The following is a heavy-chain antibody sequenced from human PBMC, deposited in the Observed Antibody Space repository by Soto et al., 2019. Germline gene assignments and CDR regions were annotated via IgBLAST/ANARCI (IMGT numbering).Heavy chain of an antibody. V-gene: IGHV1-18*04. J-gene: IGHJ4*02. D-gene: IGHD6-25*01. Sequence: QVQLVQSGNEVKKPGASVNVSCKAFGCTFTSYGLSWVRQVPGQGLEWLGWISAFNGDTHYAQTMKGRLTVTTDTSTTTVHMELRSLTPAETAFYYCTREAGWQRMVPYDWGQGTLVTVS. CDR2: ISAFNGDT. CDR3: TREAGWQRMVPYD. CDR1: GCTFTSYG.